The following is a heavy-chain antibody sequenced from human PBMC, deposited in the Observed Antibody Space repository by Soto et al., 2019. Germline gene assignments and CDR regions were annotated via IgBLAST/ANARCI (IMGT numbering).Heavy chain of an antibody. D-gene: IGHD4-17*01. V-gene: IGHV2-26*01. J-gene: IGHJ6*02. CDR1: VFSLSTGRMG. Sequence: QVTLKESGPVLVKPTETLTLTCAVSVFSLSTGRMGVSWVRQPPGKALEWLAHIFSDAEISYSTSLQIRLTVSKDTSGRQVVLSMTNVDPVDTGRYYCVRVNADSYQFYDAMDVWGQGTTVTVSS. CDR2: IFSDAEI. CDR3: VRVNADSYQFYDAMDV.